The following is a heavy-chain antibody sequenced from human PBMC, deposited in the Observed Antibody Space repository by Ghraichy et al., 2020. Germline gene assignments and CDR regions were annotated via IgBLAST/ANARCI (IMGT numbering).Heavy chain of an antibody. J-gene: IGHJ4*02. CDR1: GFTFSSYG. CDR3: AKDSSHLDY. CDR2: ISYDGSNK. V-gene: IGHV3-30*18. Sequence: GGSLRLSCAASGFTFSSYGMHWVRQAPGKGLEWVAVISYDGSNKYYADSVKGRFTISRDNSKNTLYLQMNSLRAEDTAVYYCAKDSSHLDYWGQGTLVTVSS.